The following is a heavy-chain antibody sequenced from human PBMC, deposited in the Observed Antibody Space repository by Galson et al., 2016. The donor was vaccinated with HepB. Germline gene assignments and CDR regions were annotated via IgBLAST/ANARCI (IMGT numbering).Heavy chain of an antibody. CDR3: AKDRGVYEFWSGYHPPLFDH. CDR1: GFTFRNYA. D-gene: IGHD3-3*01. V-gene: IGHV3-23*01. Sequence: SLRLSCAASGFTFRNYAMSWVRQAPGKGLEWVSVISGSGGTTYHADPVKGRFTISRDNLKKMLYLQMNSLRAEDTAVYYCAKDRGVYEFWSGYHPPLFDHWGLGTPVTVSS. CDR2: ISGSGGTT. J-gene: IGHJ4*02.